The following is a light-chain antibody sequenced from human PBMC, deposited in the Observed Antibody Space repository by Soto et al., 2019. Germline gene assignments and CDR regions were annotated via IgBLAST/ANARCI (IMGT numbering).Light chain of an antibody. J-gene: IGKJ4*01. V-gene: IGKV3-11*01. CDR1: QSISTY. CDR3: QQRRNWPPLT. Sequence: EVVLTQSPATLSLSPGERATLSCTASQSISTYLTWYQHKPGQAPRLLIYDVSRRAPGIPARFSGSGSGTDFTLTISSLEPEDFAVYYCQQRRNWPPLTFGGGTKVEIK. CDR2: DVS.